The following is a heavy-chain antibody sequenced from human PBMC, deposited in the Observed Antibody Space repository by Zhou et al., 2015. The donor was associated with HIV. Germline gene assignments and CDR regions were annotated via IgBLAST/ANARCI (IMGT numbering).Heavy chain of an antibody. CDR1: GGTFSGSD. V-gene: IGHV1-69*06. CDR2: IIPMFGTA. J-gene: IGHJ4*02. Sequence: LMQSGTEVTKPGSSVKVSCKASGGTFSGSDISWVRQAPGQGLEWMGGIIPMFGTAAYAQKFQGRVTITADRSTSTAYMELSSLRSEDTAVYYCARPRTSYNWDYQFDYWGQGTLVTVSS. CDR3: ARPRTSYNWDYQFDY. D-gene: IGHD1-7*01.